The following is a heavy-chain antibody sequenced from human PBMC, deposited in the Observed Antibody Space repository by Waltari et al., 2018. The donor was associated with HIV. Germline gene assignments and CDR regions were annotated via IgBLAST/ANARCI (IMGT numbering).Heavy chain of an antibody. CDR3: ARMRRTVAEAGGWLSVFDS. J-gene: IGHJ4*02. Sequence: QVTLRESGPALVRPTQTLTLTCSFSGFSLNSAGMCVSWIRPPPGKALEWLALIDWENDKYYYTSLKTRLTISRDTSRNQVVLTMSNMDPVDTATYYCARMRRTVAEAGGWLSVFDSWGQGTLVTVSS. CDR2: IDWENDK. V-gene: IGHV2-70*01. CDR1: GFSLNSAGMC. D-gene: IGHD6-19*01.